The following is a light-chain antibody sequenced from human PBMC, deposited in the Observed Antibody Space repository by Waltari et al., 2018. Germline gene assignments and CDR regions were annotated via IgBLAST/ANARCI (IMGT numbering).Light chain of an antibody. V-gene: IGKV1-5*01. CDR2: DAS. CDR3: QQYNSYSPERT. J-gene: IGKJ1*01. Sequence: DIQMTQSPSTLSASVGDRVTITCRASQSISSWLAWYQQKPGKAPKLLIYDASRLESGVPSRFSGSGSGTEFTLTISSLQPDDFATYYCQQYNSYSPERTFGQGTKVEIK. CDR1: QSISSW.